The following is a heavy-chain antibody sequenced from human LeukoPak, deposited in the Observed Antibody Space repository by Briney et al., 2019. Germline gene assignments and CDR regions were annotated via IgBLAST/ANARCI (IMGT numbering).Heavy chain of an antibody. J-gene: IGHJ4*02. D-gene: IGHD1-26*01. CDR3: AERGAEVGATIAPGDY. CDR2: ISCSGGST. CDR1: GFTFSSYE. Sequence: GGSLRLSCAASGFTFSSYEMHWVRHAPGKGREGVSAISCSGGSTYYADSVKGRFTISRDSSKNTLYLQMNSLRAEDTAVYYCAERGAEVGATIAPGDYWGQGTLVTVSS. V-gene: IGHV3-23*01.